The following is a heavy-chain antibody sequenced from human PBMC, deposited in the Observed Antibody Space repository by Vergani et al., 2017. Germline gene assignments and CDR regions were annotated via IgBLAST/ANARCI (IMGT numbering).Heavy chain of an antibody. Sequence: QVQLQQWGAGLLKPSETLSLTCTVSGGSISSSSYYWGWIRQPPGKGLEWIGSIYYSGSTYYNPSLKSRVTISVDTSKNQFSLKLSSVTAADTAVYYCASIPQMATITGVVFFDYWGQGTLVTVSS. D-gene: IGHD5-24*01. CDR1: GGSISSSSYY. J-gene: IGHJ4*02. V-gene: IGHV4-39*01. CDR2: IYYSGST. CDR3: ASIPQMATITGVVFFDY.